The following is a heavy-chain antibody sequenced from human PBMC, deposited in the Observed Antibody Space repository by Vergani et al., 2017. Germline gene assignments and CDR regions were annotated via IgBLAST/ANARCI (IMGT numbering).Heavy chain of an antibody. CDR3: ARFLGTGTTPNHFDY. V-gene: IGHV4-31*03. Sequence: QVQLQESGPGLVKPSQTLSLTCTVSGGSISSGGYYWSWIRQHPGKGLEWIGYIYYSGSTYYNPSLKSRVTISVDTSKNQFSLKLSSVTAAAPAVYYCARFLGTGTTPNHFDYWGQGTLVTVSS. D-gene: IGHD1-7*01. J-gene: IGHJ4*02. CDR2: IYYSGST. CDR1: GGSISSGGYY.